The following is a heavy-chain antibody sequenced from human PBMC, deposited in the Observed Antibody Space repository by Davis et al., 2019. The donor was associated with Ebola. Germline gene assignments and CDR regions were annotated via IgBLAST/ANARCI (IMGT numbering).Heavy chain of an antibody. J-gene: IGHJ1*01. CDR1: GFSLSTSGVT. V-gene: IGHV2-5*01. Sequence: SGPTLVKPTQTLTLTCSFSGFSLSTSGVTVGWIRQSHGKALEWLALIHLSDDERYSSSLESRLTITKDTSKTQVVLTMTIMDPVDTGTYYCAHKRVRNGYDPFDDWGQGSLVTVSS. CDR3: AHKRVRNGYDPFDD. CDR2: IHLSDDE. D-gene: IGHD5-12*01.